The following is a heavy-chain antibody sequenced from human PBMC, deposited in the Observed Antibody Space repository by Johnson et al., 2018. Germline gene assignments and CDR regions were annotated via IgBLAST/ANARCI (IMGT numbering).Heavy chain of an antibody. J-gene: IGHJ6*03. CDR3: TRGPDSGDYGGYYYMDV. D-gene: IGHD4-17*01. CDR2: IRSKAYGGKT. V-gene: IGHV3-49*03. Sequence: EVQLVESGGGLVQPGGSLRLSCAASGFTFGDYAMSWFRQAPGKGLEWVGFIRSKAYGGKTEYAASVKGRFTIPRDDSKSIAFLQVNSLKTEDTAVYYCTRGPDSGDYGGYYYMDVWGKGTTVTVSS. CDR1: GFTFGDYA.